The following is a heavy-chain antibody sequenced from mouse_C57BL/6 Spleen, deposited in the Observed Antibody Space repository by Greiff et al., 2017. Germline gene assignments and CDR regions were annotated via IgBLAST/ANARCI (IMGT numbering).Heavy chain of an antibody. CDR1: GIAFSRYW. J-gene: IGHJ1*03. D-gene: IGHD2-13*01. CDR2: INPDSSAI. V-gene: IGHV4-1*01. CDR3: ARDRDYLWYFGV. Sequence: EVQLVESGGGLVQPGGSLKLSCAASGIAFSRYWMSWVRRDPGKGLEWIGEINPDSSAINYAPYLKDKFIISRDNAKNTLYLQMSKVSSEDAARYYCARDRDYLWYFGVWGTGTTVTVSS.